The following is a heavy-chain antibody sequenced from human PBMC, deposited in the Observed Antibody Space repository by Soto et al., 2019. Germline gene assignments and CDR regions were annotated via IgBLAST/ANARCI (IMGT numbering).Heavy chain of an antibody. V-gene: IGHV4-30-2*01. CDR3: ARGDSSSRSAFDI. J-gene: IGHJ3*02. CDR1: GGSISSGGYS. Sequence: SGTLSLTCAVSGGSISSGGYSWSWIRQPPGKGLEWIGYIYHSGSTYYNPSLKSRVTISVDRSKNQFSLKLSSVTAADTAVYYCARGDSSSRSAFDIWGQGTMVTVSS. CDR2: IYHSGST. D-gene: IGHD6-6*01.